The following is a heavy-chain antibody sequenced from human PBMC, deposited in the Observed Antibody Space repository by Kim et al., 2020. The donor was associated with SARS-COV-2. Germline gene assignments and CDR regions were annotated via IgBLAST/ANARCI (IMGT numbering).Heavy chain of an antibody. J-gene: IGHJ4*02. CDR3: ATSNYYDSSGYV. D-gene: IGHD3-22*01. V-gene: IGHV1-24*01. Sequence: IYAQKCQGRVTMTEDTSTDTAYMELSSLRSEDTAVYYCATSNYYDSSGYVWGQGTLVTVSS.